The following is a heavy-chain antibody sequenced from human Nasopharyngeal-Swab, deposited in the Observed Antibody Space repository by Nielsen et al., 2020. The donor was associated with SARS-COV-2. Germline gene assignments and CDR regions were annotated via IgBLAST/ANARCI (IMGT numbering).Heavy chain of an antibody. Sequence: GESLKISCAASGFTFSTYNMNWVRQAPGKGLEWVSSISSSSTYIYYADSVKGRFTISRDSAQSSLFLQMNSLRAEDTAVYYCARGGLDYDFWSAYFMDVWGRGTTVTVSS. V-gene: IGHV3-21*01. J-gene: IGHJ6*02. CDR3: ARGGLDYDFWSAYFMDV. CDR1: GFTFSTYN. D-gene: IGHD3-3*01. CDR2: ISSSSTYI.